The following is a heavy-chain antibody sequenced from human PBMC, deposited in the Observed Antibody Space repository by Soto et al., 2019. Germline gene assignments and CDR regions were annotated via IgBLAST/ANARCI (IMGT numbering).Heavy chain of an antibody. V-gene: IGHV1-18*01. Sequence: ASVKVSGKASGYTFTSYGISWVRQAPGQGLEWMGWISAYNGNTNYAQKLQGRVTMTTDTSTSTAYMELRSLRSDDTAVYYCARSVYCSGGSCLDAFDIWGQGTMVTVSS. CDR3: ARSVYCSGGSCLDAFDI. D-gene: IGHD2-15*01. CDR2: ISAYNGNT. CDR1: GYTFTSYG. J-gene: IGHJ3*02.